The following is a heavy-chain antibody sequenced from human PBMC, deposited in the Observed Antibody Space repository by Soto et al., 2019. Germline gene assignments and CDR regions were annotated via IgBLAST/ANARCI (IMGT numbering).Heavy chain of an antibody. D-gene: IGHD3-16*01. V-gene: IGHV4-59*01. Sequence: QVQLQESGPGLVKPSETLSLTCTVSGGSISSYYWSWIRQPPGKGLEWIGYIYYSGRTNYNPSLNRRVTISVDTSKKPFSLKRSSVTAADTAVYYCARSRGGYFDYWGQGTLVTVSS. CDR2: IYYSGRT. CDR1: GGSISSYY. J-gene: IGHJ4*02. CDR3: ARSRGGYFDY.